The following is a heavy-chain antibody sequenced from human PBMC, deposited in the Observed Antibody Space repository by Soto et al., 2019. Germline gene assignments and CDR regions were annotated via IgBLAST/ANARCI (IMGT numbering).Heavy chain of an antibody. CDR1: GGTFSSYA. CDR3: ARASYDFWSGSGGEGADY. V-gene: IGHV1-69*01. J-gene: IGHJ4*02. Sequence: QVQLVQSGAEVKKPGSSVKVSCRASGGTFSSYAISWVRQAPGQGLEWMGGIIPIFGTANYAQKFQGRVTITADESTSTAYMELSSLRSEDTAVYYCARASYDFWSGSGGEGADYWGQGTLVTVSS. CDR2: IIPIFGTA. D-gene: IGHD3-3*01.